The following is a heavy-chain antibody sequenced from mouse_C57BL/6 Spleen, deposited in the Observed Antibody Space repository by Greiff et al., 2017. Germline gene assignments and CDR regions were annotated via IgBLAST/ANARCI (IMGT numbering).Heavy chain of an antibody. V-gene: IGHV1-54*01. CDR3: AKYLYFEDYFDY. CDR1: GYAFTNYL. D-gene: IGHD2-4*01. Sequence: VKLMESGPELVRPGTSVKVSCKASGYAFTNYLLEWVKQRPGQGLEWIGVINPGSGGTSYNEKFKGKATLTADKSSSTAYLQLSSLPSEDSAVYFCAKYLYFEDYFDYWGKGTTLTVSS. J-gene: IGHJ2*01. CDR2: INPGSGGT.